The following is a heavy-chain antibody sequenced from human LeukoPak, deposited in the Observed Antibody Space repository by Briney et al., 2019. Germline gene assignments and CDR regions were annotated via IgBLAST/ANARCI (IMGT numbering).Heavy chain of an antibody. Sequence: GGSLRLSCAASGFTFSSYAMSWVRQAPGKGLEWVSAISGSGGSTYYADSVKGRFTISRDNSKNTLYLQMNSLRAEDTAVYYCAKGGHDILTGYYSHFDYWGQGTLVTVSS. D-gene: IGHD3-9*01. CDR1: GFTFSSYA. J-gene: IGHJ4*02. CDR3: AKGGHDILTGYYSHFDY. CDR2: ISGSGGST. V-gene: IGHV3-23*01.